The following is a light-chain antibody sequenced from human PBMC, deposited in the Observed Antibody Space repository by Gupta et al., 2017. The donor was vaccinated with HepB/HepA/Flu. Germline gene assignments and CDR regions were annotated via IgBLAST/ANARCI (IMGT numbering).Light chain of an antibody. CDR2: GNS. V-gene: IGLV1-40*01. J-gene: IGLJ2*01. CDR1: SSNIGAGHD. Sequence: QSVLTQPPSVSGAPGQRVTISCTGSSSNIGAGHDVHWYQQVPGTAPKLLIHGNSNRPSGVPDRFSGSKSGTSASLAITWLQAEDEADYYCQSYDSSLSVVVFGGGTKLTVL. CDR3: QSYDSSLSVVV.